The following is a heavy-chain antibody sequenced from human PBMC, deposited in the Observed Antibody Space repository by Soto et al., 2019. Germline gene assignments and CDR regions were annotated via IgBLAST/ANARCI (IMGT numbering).Heavy chain of an antibody. D-gene: IGHD5-12*01. CDR1: GGSISSYN. V-gene: IGHV4-59*01. J-gene: IGHJ4*02. Sequence: SETLSLTCTVSGGSISSYNWSWIRQPPGKGLEWIGYIYYSGSTNYNPSLKSRVTISVDTSKNQFSLKLSSVTAADTAVYYCARAVVAKREIDYWGQGTLVTVSS. CDR3: ARAVVAKREIDY. CDR2: IYYSGST.